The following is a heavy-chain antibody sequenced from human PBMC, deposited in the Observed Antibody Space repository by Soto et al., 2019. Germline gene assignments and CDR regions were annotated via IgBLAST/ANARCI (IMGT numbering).Heavy chain of an antibody. CDR2: IIPIFGTA. J-gene: IGHJ5*02. CDR1: GGTFSSYA. Sequence: SVKVSCKASGGTFSSYAISWVRQAPGQGLEWMGGIIPIFGTANYAQKFQGRVTITADKSTSTAYMELSSLRSEDTAVYYCARDRDYYGSGSYYFGPWGQGTLVTASS. D-gene: IGHD3-10*01. V-gene: IGHV1-69*06. CDR3: ARDRDYYGSGSYYFGP.